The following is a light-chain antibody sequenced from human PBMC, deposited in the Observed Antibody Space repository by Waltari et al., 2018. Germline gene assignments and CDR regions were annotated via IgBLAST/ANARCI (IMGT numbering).Light chain of an antibody. J-gene: IGLJ2*01. V-gene: IGLV2-8*01. CDR1: SSDVGFYDH. Sequence: QSALTQPPSASGSPGQSVTIPCTGTSSDVGFYDHVSWFQQHPGRAPRLLIYVVTKRPSGVPPRFSGSKSGNTASLTVSGLQDEDEAAYYCSSDAGSNTMIFGGGTKVTVL. CDR2: VVT. CDR3: SSDAGSNTMI.